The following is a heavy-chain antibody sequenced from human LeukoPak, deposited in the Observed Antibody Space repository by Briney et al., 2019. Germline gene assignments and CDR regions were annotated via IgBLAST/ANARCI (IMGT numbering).Heavy chain of an antibody. J-gene: IGHJ4*02. CDR1: GYTFTGYY. D-gene: IGHD1-26*01. CDR3: ARVLGQDSGSYPPLDYFDY. Sequence: ASVKVSCKASGYTFTGYYMHWVRQAPGQGLEWMGWINPNSGGTNYAQKFQGRATMTRDTSISTAYMELSRLRSDDTAVYYCARVLGQDSGSYPPLDYFDYWGQGTLVTVSS. CDR2: INPNSGGT. V-gene: IGHV1-2*02.